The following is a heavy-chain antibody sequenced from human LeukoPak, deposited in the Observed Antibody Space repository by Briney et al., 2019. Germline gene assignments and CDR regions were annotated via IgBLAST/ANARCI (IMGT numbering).Heavy chain of an antibody. CDR2: INPNSGGT. V-gene: IGHV1-2*06. D-gene: IGHD1-7*01. Sequence: ASVKVSCKASGYTFTGYYMHWVRQAPGQGLEWMGRINPNSGGTNYAQKFQGRVTMTRDTSISTAYMELSSLRSEDTAVYYCARAGGWNYVTEYYYMDVWGKGTTVTVSS. J-gene: IGHJ6*03. CDR3: ARAGGWNYVTEYYYMDV. CDR1: GYTFTGYY.